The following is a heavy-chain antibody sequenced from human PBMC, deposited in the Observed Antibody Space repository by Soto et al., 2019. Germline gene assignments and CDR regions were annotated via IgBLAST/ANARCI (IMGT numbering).Heavy chain of an antibody. Sequence: QVQLVQSGAEVKEPGASVRVSCKASGYSFTKFDINWVRQAPGQGLEWMGWLNPKSGNTGYAQNLQGRVTMTRDTSISTAYMELRSLRSEDTALYYCARVTAGSSDFDYWGQGTLVTVS. D-gene: IGHD6-6*01. J-gene: IGHJ4*02. CDR3: ARVTAGSSDFDY. CDR1: GYSFTKFD. V-gene: IGHV1-8*01. CDR2: LNPKSGNT.